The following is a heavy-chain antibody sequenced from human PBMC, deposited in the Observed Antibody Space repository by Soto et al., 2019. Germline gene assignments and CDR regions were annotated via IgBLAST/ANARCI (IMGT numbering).Heavy chain of an antibody. V-gene: IGHV4-39*01. CDR2: IYYSGST. Sequence: SETLSLTCTVSGGSISSSSYYWGWIRQPPGKGLEWIGSIYYSGSTYYNPSLKSRVTISVDTSKNQFSLKLGSVTAADTAVYYCAQTPGIFGGEYYFDYWGQGTLVTVSS. D-gene: IGHD3-3*01. CDR1: GGSISSSSYY. J-gene: IGHJ4*02. CDR3: AQTPGIFGGEYYFDY.